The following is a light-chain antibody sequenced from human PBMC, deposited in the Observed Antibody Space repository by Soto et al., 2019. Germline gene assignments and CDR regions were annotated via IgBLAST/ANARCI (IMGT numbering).Light chain of an antibody. Sequence: DIQMTQSPSSLSASVGDRVTITCQASQDISNYLNWYQQKPGKAPKLLIYDASNLETGVPSRFSGSGSGTDFTFTISILQAEDIATYYCQQYDNLPPYTFGQGTKLEIK. CDR2: DAS. CDR3: QQYDNLPPYT. V-gene: IGKV1-33*01. CDR1: QDISNY. J-gene: IGKJ2*01.